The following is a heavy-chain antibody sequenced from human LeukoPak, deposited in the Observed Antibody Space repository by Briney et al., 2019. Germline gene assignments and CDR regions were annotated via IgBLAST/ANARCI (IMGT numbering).Heavy chain of an antibody. V-gene: IGHV3-7*01. Sequence: PGGSLRLSCAASELTFSSYWMSWVRQAPGKGLEWVANINQDGSEKNYVGSVWGRFTISRDNAKSSLYLQMNSLRAEDTAVYYCASTRDEESYWGQGTLVTVSS. CDR2: INQDGSEK. D-gene: IGHD5-24*01. CDR1: ELTFSSYW. J-gene: IGHJ4*02. CDR3: ASTRDEESY.